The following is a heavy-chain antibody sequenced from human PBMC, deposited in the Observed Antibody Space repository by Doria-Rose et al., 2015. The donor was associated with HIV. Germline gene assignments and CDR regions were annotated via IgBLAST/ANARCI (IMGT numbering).Heavy chain of an antibody. Sequence: QRQGPAPGLVKPSQTLSPSCAISGDNVSSNYADWNWIRQSPSRGLEWLGRTYYRSTWYNDYAVSVKSRITINPDTSKNQFSLQLKSVTPEDTAMYYCARGLLDDVGYDYWGQGTRVTVSS. D-gene: IGHD1-26*01. V-gene: IGHV6-1*01. CDR2: TYYRSTWYN. CDR1: GDNVSSNYAD. J-gene: IGHJ4*02. CDR3: ARGLLDDVGYDY.